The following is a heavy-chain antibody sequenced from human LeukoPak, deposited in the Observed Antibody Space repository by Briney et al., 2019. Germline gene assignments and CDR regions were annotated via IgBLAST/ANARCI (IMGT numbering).Heavy chain of an antibody. J-gene: IGHJ5*02. V-gene: IGHV3-66*01. CDR3: ARGGITIFGVAQLGWFDP. CDR2: IYSGGTT. CDR1: GFTFTNAW. Sequence: GGSLRLSCAASGFTFTNAWMSWVRQAPGKGLEWVSVIYSGGTTSYAGSVKGRFSISRDNSKNTVYLQLNSLRAEDTAVYYCARGGITIFGVAQLGWFDPWGQGTLVTVSS. D-gene: IGHD3-3*01.